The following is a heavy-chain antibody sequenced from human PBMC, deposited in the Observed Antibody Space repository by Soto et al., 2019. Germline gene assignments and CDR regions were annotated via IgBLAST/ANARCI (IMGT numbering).Heavy chain of an antibody. D-gene: IGHD1-26*01. V-gene: IGHV4-59*01. CDR3: ARDRVGARGYWYFDL. J-gene: IGHJ2*01. CDR1: GGSISSYY. CDR2: IYYSGST. Sequence: QVQLQESGPGLVKPSETLSLTCTVSGGSISSYYWSWIRQPPGKGLEWIGYIYYSGSTNYNPSLKRRVTISVDTSKNQFSLTLRSVTAADTAVYYCARDRVGARGYWYFDLWGRGTLVTVSS.